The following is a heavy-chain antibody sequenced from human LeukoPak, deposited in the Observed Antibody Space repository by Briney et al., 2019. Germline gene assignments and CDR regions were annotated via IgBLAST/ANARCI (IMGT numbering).Heavy chain of an antibody. D-gene: IGHD3-16*01. CDR1: GFTFGSYT. CDR3: TSVVWGSARSIDY. Sequence: GGSLRLSCTASGFTFGSYTMSWVRHAPGKGLEWVSFIKSKAYGETIEYAASVKGRFTISRDDSKSIVYLQMDSLKTEDTAVYFCTSVVWGSARSIDYWGQGTLVTVSS. CDR2: IKSKAYGETI. J-gene: IGHJ4*02. V-gene: IGHV3-49*04.